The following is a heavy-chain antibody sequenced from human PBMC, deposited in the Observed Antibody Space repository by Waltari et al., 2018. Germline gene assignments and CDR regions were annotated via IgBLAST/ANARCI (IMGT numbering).Heavy chain of an antibody. CDR3: ARHNKGDRGRFDP. CDR1: GGSISRSSYY. D-gene: IGHD3-10*01. J-gene: IGHJ5*02. V-gene: IGHV4-39*01. CDR2: IYYSGST. Sequence: QLQLQESGPGLVKPSETLSLTCTVSGGSISRSSYYWGWLRQPPGKGLEWIGSIYYSGSTYYNPSLKSRVTISVDTSKNQFSLKLSSVTAADTAVYYCARHNKGDRGRFDPWGQGTLVTVSS.